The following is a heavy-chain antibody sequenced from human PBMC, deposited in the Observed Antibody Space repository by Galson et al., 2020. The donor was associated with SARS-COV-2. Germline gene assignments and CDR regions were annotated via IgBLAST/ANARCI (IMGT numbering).Heavy chain of an antibody. J-gene: IGHJ4*02. CDR3: AHFIAADDDY. V-gene: IGHV2-5*02. Sequence: KMSGPTLVKPTQTLTLTCPFSGLSLSTTGVGVGWIRQPPGKALEWLALIYWDDDQRYSPSLKSRLTITKDTSKNQVVLTMTNMDPVDTATYFCAHFIAADDDYWGQGTLVTVSS. CDR2: IYWDDDQ. D-gene: IGHD6-13*01. CDR1: GLSLSTTGVG.